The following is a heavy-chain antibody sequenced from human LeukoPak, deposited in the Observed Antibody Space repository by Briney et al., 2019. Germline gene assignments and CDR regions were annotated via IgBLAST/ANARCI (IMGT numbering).Heavy chain of an antibody. CDR3: ARDFYYDSSGYDLFDY. Sequence: SETLSLTCTVSGGSISSYYWSWIRQPPGKGLEWIGYIYYSGSTNYNPSLKSRVTISADTSKNQFSLKLSSVTAADTAVYYCARDFYYDSSGYDLFDYWGQGTLVTVSS. J-gene: IGHJ4*02. D-gene: IGHD3-22*01. CDR1: GGSISSYY. CDR2: IYYSGST. V-gene: IGHV4-59*01.